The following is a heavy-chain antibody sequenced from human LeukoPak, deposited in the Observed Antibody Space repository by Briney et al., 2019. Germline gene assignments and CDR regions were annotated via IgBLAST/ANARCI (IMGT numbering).Heavy chain of an antibody. CDR3: ASMILFGGVIDY. CDR1: GFTFNNYN. Sequence: PGGSLRRSCAASGFTFNNYNVIWVRQAPGKGLEWVSSISSSSTYIFYADSLKGRFTISRDNAKNSLYLQMNSLRVEDTAVYYCASMILFGGVIDYWGQGTLVTVSS. V-gene: IGHV3-21*01. CDR2: ISSSSTYI. D-gene: IGHD3-16*02. J-gene: IGHJ4*02.